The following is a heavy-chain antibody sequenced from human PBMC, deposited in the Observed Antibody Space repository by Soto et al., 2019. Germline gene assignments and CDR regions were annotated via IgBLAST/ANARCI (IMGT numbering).Heavy chain of an antibody. CDR1: GFTFNNYA. D-gene: IGHD1-20*01. V-gene: IGHV3-23*01. Sequence: EVQLLESGGGLVQPGGSLRLSCTASGFTFNNYAMSWVRQAPGKGLEWVSTITGGGGTTYYADSVKGRFTISRDNSKNTLYLQMSSLRAEDTAVYYCVKDYTTNWYGASDYWGQGTLVTVSS. CDR3: VKDYTTNWYGASDY. J-gene: IGHJ4*02. CDR2: ITGGGGTT.